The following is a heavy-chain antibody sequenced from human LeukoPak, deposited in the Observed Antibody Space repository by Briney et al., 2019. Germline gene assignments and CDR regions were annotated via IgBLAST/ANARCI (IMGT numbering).Heavy chain of an antibody. CDR1: GFTFSSYG. V-gene: IGHV3-30*04. CDR3: VRVEYANSWFRGYFDY. D-gene: IGHD3-10*01. CDR2: ISIDGSSK. Sequence: PAGSLRLSCATSGFTFSSYGLHWVRQAPGKGLEWVAHISIDGSSKYYSNSVKGRFTSSRDNSKNTLYLQLNSLRAEDTAVYYCVRVEYANSWFRGYFDYWGQGTLVTVSS. J-gene: IGHJ4*02.